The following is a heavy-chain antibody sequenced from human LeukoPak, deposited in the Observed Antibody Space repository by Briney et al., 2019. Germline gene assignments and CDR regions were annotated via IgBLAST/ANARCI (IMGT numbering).Heavy chain of an antibody. CDR2: IQYSGST. Sequence: PSETLTLTCTVSGGSISSYHWSWIRQSPGKGLEWMGDIQYSGSTNHNPSLKRRVTISVDTSKNQFSLKLSSVTAADTAVYYCASRIYDGSGYYFDKWGQGTLVTVSS. CDR3: ASRIYDGSGYYFDK. V-gene: IGHV4-59*08. J-gene: IGHJ4*02. D-gene: IGHD3-22*01. CDR1: GGSISSYH.